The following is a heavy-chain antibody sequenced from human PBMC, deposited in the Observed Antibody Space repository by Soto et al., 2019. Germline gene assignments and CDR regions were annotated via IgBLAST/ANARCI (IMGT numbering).Heavy chain of an antibody. D-gene: IGHD3-9*01. CDR2: ISAGGGSP. Sequence: PGGSLRLSCAASGFIFNNYAMSWVRQAPGKGLEWVSFISAGGGSPNYADSVKGRFTISRDNSKNMVYLQMNSLRAEDTAVYYCAKEGDFYDFVTGYYLTGHYFDYWGQGTPVTVSS. CDR1: GFIFNNYA. V-gene: IGHV3-23*01. CDR3: AKEGDFYDFVTGYYLTGHYFDY. J-gene: IGHJ4*02.